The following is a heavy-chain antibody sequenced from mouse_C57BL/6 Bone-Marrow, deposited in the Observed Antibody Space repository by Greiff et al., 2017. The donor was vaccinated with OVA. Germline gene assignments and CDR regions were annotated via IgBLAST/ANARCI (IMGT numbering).Heavy chain of an antibody. D-gene: IGHD2-4*01. J-gene: IGHJ3*01. CDR2: ISSGGSYT. Sequence: EVQLQESGGDLVKPGGSLKLSCAASGFTFSSYGMSWVRQTPDKRLEWVATISSGGSYTYYPDSVKGRFTISRDNATNTLYLQMSSLKSEDTAMYYCVRHRYDYDEFANWGQGNVVTVTA. CDR1: GFTFSSYG. V-gene: IGHV5-6*01. CDR3: VRHRYDYDEFAN.